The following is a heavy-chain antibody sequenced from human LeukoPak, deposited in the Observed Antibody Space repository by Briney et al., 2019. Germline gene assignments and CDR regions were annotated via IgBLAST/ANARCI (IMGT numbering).Heavy chain of an antibody. J-gene: IGHJ5*02. V-gene: IGHV1-3*01. CDR2: INAGNANT. D-gene: IGHD6-19*01. CDR1: GYTLTELS. Sequence: ASVTVSCTVSGYTLTELSMHWVRQAPGKGLEWMGWINAGNANTRYSQKFQGRVTITRDTSASTAYMELSSLRSEDTAVYYCARTRVALAGTNWFDPWGQGTLVTVSS. CDR3: ARTRVALAGTNWFDP.